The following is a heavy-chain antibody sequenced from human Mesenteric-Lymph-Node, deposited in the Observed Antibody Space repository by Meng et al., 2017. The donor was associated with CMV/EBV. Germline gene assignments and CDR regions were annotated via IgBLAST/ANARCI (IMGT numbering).Heavy chain of an antibody. Sequence: TSGDSVASNSAAWNWIRQSPSRGLEWLGRTYYRSKWYNDYAVSLKSRITINPDTSKNQFSLQLNSVTPEDTAVYYCARDTDWRFDYWGQGTLVTVSS. J-gene: IGHJ4*02. CDR2: TYYRSKWYN. D-gene: IGHD3-9*01. CDR1: GDSVASNSAA. V-gene: IGHV6-1*01. CDR3: ARDTDWRFDY.